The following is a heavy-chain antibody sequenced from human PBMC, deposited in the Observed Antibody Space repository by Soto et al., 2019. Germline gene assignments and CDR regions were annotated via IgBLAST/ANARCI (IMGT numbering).Heavy chain of an antibody. J-gene: IGHJ6*02. CDR2: ISGSGDST. Sequence: EVQLLESGGGLVQPGGSLRLSCAASRFTFSSYAMTWVRQAPGKGLEWVSAISGSGDSTYYAGSVKGRFTISRDNSKNTLYLQMNSLRAEDTAVYYCASGRGRSFYYGMDVWGQGNTVTVSS. V-gene: IGHV3-23*01. D-gene: IGHD1-26*01. CDR1: RFTFSSYA. CDR3: ASGRGRSFYYGMDV.